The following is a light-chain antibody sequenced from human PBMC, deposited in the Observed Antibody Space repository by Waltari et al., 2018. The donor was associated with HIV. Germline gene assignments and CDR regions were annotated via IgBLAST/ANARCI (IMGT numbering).Light chain of an antibody. Sequence: QSVLSQAPSASGTPGQSVAISCSGRTSNIGSHAVNWYQQLPGTAPKLLIHTNGQRPSGVPNRVPVSRSGSSASLAISGLQSADESDYYCATWDDSLNGPVFGGGTKLTVL. V-gene: IGLV1-44*01. J-gene: IGLJ2*01. CDR3: ATWDDSLNGPV. CDR1: TSNIGSHA. CDR2: TNG.